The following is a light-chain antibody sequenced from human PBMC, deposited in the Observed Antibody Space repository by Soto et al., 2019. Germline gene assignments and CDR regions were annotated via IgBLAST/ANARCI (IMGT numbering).Light chain of an antibody. Sequence: EIVMTQSPASLSVSPRETATLSCRASQSINRYLAWYQHKPGQAPRLIIYGASTRATGIPARFSGSGSGTEFTLTIRRLQSEDFAVYYCQQYNNWPPITFGQGTRLEIK. CDR1: QSINRY. CDR2: GAS. CDR3: QQYNNWPPIT. V-gene: IGKV3-15*01. J-gene: IGKJ5*01.